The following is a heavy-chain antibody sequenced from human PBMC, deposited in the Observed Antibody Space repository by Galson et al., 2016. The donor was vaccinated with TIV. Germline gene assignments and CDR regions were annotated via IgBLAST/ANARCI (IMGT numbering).Heavy chain of an antibody. CDR1: GFSLTTSQMC. CDR3: ARGIVKTDFYGLDV. D-gene: IGHD1-26*01. J-gene: IGHJ6*02. V-gene: IGHV2-70*17. CDR2: IDWDDDK. Sequence: PALVKPTQTLTLTCTFSGFSLTTSQMCVNWIRQSPGKALEWLARIDWDDDKFYITSLKTRLTISKDTSKNQVVLTMTNMDPMDTGTYYCARGIVKTDFYGLDVWGQGTTVTVPS.